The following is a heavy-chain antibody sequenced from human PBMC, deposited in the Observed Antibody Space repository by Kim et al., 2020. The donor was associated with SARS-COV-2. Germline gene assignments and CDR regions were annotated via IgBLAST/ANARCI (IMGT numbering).Heavy chain of an antibody. CDR3: TRVPPYSNSCWDAFDI. J-gene: IGHJ3*02. Sequence: GGSLRLSCAASGFTFSDSAMYWVRQASRKGLEWVGRIRSKANSYATAYDVSVKGRFIISRDDSKNTAYLQMNSLKTEDTAIYYCTRVPPYSNSCWDAFDICGQGTMVTVSS. CDR1: GFTFSDSA. D-gene: IGHD2-2*01. V-gene: IGHV3-73*01. CDR2: IRSKANSYAT.